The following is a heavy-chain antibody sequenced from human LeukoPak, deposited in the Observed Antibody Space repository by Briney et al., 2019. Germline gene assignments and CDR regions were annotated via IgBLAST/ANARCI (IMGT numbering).Heavy chain of an antibody. D-gene: IGHD6-6*01. CDR1: GYSFADYY. V-gene: IGHV1-2*02. Sequence: ASVKVSCKASGYSFADYYMHWVRQAPGQGLEWMGWINPNSGGTNYAQKFQGRVTMTRDTSISTAYMELSRLRSDDTAVYYCARGGLTSSSDRNDYWGQGTLVTVSS. CDR3: ARGGLTSSSDRNDY. J-gene: IGHJ4*02. CDR2: INPNSGGT.